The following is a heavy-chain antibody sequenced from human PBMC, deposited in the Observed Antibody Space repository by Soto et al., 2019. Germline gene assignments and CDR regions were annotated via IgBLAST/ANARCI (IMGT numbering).Heavy chain of an antibody. CDR1: GFTFSSYA. J-gene: IGHJ5*02. CDR3: ARDGEKTRDSSGYYADWFDP. Sequence: GGSLRLSCAASGFTFSSYAMHWVRQAPGKGLEWVAVISYDGSNKYYADSVKGRFTISRDNSKNTLYLQMNSLRAEDTAVYYCARDGEKTRDSSGYYADWFDPWGRGTLVTVSS. CDR2: ISYDGSNK. D-gene: IGHD3-22*01. V-gene: IGHV3-30-3*01.